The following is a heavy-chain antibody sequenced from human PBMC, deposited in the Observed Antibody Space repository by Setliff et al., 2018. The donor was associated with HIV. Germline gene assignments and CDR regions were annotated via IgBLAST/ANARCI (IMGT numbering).Heavy chain of an antibody. CDR3: AAATTLDY. V-gene: IGHV4-61*09. Sequence: SETLSLTCTVSGDSTSSANYFWNWIRQPAGKGLEWIGHIYTTGGTNYNPSLKSRVTISLDTSKNQFFLRLSSVTAADTAVYYCAAATTLDYWGQGTLVTVSS. D-gene: IGHD1-26*01. CDR1: GDSTSSANYF. J-gene: IGHJ4*02. CDR2: IYTTGGT.